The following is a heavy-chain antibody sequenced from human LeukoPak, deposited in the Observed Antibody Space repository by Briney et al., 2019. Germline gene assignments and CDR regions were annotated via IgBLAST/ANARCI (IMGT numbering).Heavy chain of an antibody. CDR1: GYSFTSYW. Sequence: GASLQISCKGSGYSFTSYWIGWVRQMPGKGLEWMGIIYPGDSDTRYSPSFQGQVTISADKSISTAYLQWSSLKASDTAMYYCARADYDILTGYYYWGQGTLVTVSS. CDR2: IYPGDSDT. CDR3: ARADYDILTGYYY. J-gene: IGHJ4*02. V-gene: IGHV5-51*01. D-gene: IGHD3-9*01.